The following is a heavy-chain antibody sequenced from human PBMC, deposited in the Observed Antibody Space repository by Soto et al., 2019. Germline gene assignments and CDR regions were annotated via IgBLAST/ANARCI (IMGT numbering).Heavy chain of an antibody. CDR3: ARGIAAAATYNWFDR. V-gene: IGHV6-1*01. CDR1: GDSVSSNSAT. CDR2: TYYRSKWYD. D-gene: IGHD6-13*01. J-gene: IGHJ5*02. Sequence: HTLSLTCAISGDSVSSNSATWNWIRQSPSRGLEWLGRTYYRSKWYDDYAVSVKSRITINPDTSRNQFSLQLNSVTPEDTAVYYCARGIAAAATYNWFDRWGQGTLVTVSS.